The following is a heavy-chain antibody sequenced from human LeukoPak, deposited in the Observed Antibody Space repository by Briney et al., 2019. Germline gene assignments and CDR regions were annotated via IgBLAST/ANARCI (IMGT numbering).Heavy chain of an antibody. CDR2: IFYSGST. CDR1: GGSISNYY. J-gene: IGHJ4*02. Sequence: PSETLSLTCTVSGGSISNYYWSWIRQPPGKELEWIGYIFYSGSTNYNPSLKSRVAISVDTSKNQFSLKLSSVTAADTAVYYCASSFSSSSALQHFDYWGQGALVTVSS. CDR3: ASSFSSSSALQHFDY. D-gene: IGHD6-6*01. V-gene: IGHV4-59*01.